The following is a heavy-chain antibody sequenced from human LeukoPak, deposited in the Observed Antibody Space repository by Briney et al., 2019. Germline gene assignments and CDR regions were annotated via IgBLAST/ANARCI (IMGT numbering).Heavy chain of an antibody. Sequence: ASVKVSCKASGYTFTSYDFNWLRQATGQGPEWMGLINPVGGSTSYAQKLQGRVSMTRDTSTNTVYMELSGLRSEDTAVYYCARVYSSSSPTDYWGQGTLVAVSS. J-gene: IGHJ4*02. CDR3: ARVYSSSSPTDY. V-gene: IGHV1-46*04. CDR2: INPVGGST. D-gene: IGHD6-6*01. CDR1: GYTFTSYD.